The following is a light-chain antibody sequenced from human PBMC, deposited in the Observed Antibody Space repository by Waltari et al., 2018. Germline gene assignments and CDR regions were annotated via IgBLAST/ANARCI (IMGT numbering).Light chain of an antibody. J-gene: IGKJ1*01. CDR3: QQYNVT. Sequence: DIQMTQSPSTLSASVGDRVTITCRASQSISSWLAWYQQKPGKAPKLLIYKASSLESGVPSRFSGSGSGTEFTLTISSLQPDDFATYYCQQYNVTFGQGTKVEI. CDR1: QSISSW. V-gene: IGKV1-5*03. CDR2: KAS.